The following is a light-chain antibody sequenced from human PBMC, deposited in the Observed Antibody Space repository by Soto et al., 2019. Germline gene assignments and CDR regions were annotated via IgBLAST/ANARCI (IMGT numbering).Light chain of an antibody. Sequence: EIVLTQSPATLSLSPGERATLSCRASQSVSSYLAWYQQKPGQAPRLLIYDASTRATGIPARFRGSGSGTDFTLAISSLEPEDFAVYYCQQRGYTFGQGTKLEI. J-gene: IGKJ2*01. CDR1: QSVSSY. CDR3: QQRGYT. V-gene: IGKV3-11*01. CDR2: DAS.